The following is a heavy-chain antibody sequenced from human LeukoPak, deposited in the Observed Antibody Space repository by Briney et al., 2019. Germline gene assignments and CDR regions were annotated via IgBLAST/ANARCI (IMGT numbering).Heavy chain of an antibody. D-gene: IGHD6-13*01. J-gene: IGHJ4*02. V-gene: IGHV3-48*01. CDR1: GFTFSSYS. CDR2: ISSSSSTI. Sequence: GGSLRLSCAASGFTFSSYSMNWVRQAPGKGLEWVSYISSSSSTIYYADSVKGRFTISRDNAKNSLYLQMNSLRAEDTAVYYCARGRGHKAAAGIFDYWGQGTLVTVSS. CDR3: ARGRGHKAAAGIFDY.